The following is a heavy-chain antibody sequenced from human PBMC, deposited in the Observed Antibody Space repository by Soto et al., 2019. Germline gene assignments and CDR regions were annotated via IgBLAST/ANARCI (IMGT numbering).Heavy chain of an antibody. CDR1: GFTFSSYW. Sequence: EVQLVESGGGLVQPGGSLRLSCAASGFTFSSYWMHWVRQAPGKGLVWISRINTDGSSTSYVDSVQGRFTISRDNGKNTLFLRMNSLRGEDTAVYYCARRGSGVTRGLHYWGQGTRVTVSS. J-gene: IGHJ4*02. V-gene: IGHV3-74*01. D-gene: IGHD2-15*01. CDR3: ARRGSGVTRGLHY. CDR2: INTDGSST.